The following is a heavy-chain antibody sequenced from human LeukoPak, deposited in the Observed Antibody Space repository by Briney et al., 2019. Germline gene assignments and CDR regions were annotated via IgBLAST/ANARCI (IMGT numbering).Heavy chain of an antibody. CDR1: GFTFSGSA. D-gene: IGHD3-22*01. Sequence: GGSVRLTCAGSGFTFSGSALHWVRQASGKGLEWVGRIRSKTNSYATAYAASVKGRFTISRDDSKNTAYLQMNSMKTEDTAVYYCTRPNYHDSSGYYSRFDYWGQGTLVTVSS. CDR2: IRSKTNSYAT. CDR3: TRPNYHDSSGYYSRFDY. V-gene: IGHV3-73*01. J-gene: IGHJ4*02.